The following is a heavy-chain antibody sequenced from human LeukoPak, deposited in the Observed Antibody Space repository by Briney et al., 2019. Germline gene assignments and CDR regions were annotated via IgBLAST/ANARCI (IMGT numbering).Heavy chain of an antibody. CDR1: GGSISSSNW. Sequence: SGTLSLTCAVSGGSISSSNWWSWVRQTPGKGLEWIGEIYHSGSTNYNPSLKRRVTILVDKSKNQFSLKLSSVPAADTAVYYCARLSLKVLEWSPTKGKETHYFDYWGQGTLVTVSS. V-gene: IGHV4-4*02. CDR2: IYHSGST. J-gene: IGHJ4*02. D-gene: IGHD3-3*01. CDR3: ARLSLKVLEWSPTKGKETHYFDY.